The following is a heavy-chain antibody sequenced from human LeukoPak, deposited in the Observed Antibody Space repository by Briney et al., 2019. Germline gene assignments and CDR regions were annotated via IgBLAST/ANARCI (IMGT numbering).Heavy chain of an antibody. CDR2: ISGSGGST. CDR3: AKEGYYDVLTGTEKGAFDI. D-gene: IGHD3-9*01. V-gene: IGHV3-23*01. CDR1: GFTFSSYA. J-gene: IGHJ3*02. Sequence: GGSLRLSCAASGFTFSSYAMSWVRQAPGKGLEWVSAISGSGGSTYYADSVNGRFTISRDNSKNTLYLQMNSLRAEDTAVYYCAKEGYYDVLTGTEKGAFDIWGQGTMVTVSS.